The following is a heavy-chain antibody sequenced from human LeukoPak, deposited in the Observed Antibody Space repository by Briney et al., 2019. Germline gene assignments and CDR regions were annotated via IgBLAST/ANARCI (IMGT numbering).Heavy chain of an antibody. CDR3: ARTSGYTYFDY. V-gene: IGHV4-59*01. Sequence: PSETLSLTCTVSGGSTSSNYWSWIRQPPGKGLEWIGYIYNSGGINYNPSLKGRVAISVDTSKNQFSLKLNSVTAADTAVYYCARTSGYTYFDYWGQGTLVTVSS. CDR1: GGSTSSNY. CDR2: IYNSGGI. D-gene: IGHD5-12*01. J-gene: IGHJ4*02.